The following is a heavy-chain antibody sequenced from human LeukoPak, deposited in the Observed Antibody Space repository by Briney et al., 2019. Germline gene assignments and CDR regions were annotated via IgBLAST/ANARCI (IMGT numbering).Heavy chain of an antibody. CDR1: GGSISGYY. V-gene: IGHV4-4*07. Sequence: SETLSLTCTVSGGSISGYYWSWIRQPAGKGLDWIGRIHSSGSTNYNPSLKSRVTMSVDTSKNQFSLKLSSVTAADTAVYYCARAYCSGGSCYSGFDYWGQGTLVTVSS. CDR2: IHSSGST. CDR3: ARAYCSGGSCYSGFDY. J-gene: IGHJ4*02. D-gene: IGHD2-15*01.